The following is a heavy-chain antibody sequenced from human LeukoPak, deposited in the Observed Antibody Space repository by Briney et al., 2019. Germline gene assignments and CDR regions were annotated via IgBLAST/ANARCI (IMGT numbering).Heavy chain of an antibody. D-gene: IGHD6-13*01. J-gene: IGHJ4*02. V-gene: IGHV4-59*01. CDR2: IYYSGST. CDR1: GGSISSYY. CDR3: ARGLYSSSWYYSGYYFDY. Sequence: PSETLSLTCTVSGGSISSYYWSWIRQPPGKGLEWIGYIYYSGSTNYNPSLKSRVTISVDTSKNQFSLKLSSVTAADTAVYYCARGLYSSSWYYSGYYFDYRGQGTLVTVSS.